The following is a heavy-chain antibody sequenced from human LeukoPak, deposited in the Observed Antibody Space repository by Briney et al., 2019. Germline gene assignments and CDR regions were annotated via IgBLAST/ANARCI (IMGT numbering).Heavy chain of an antibody. D-gene: IGHD6-19*01. CDR2: INGGGNTT. CDR3: TKEDHVAVAVADYYYFYMDV. V-gene: IGHV3-23*01. CDR1: GFALSSFA. J-gene: IGHJ6*03. Sequence: GGSLRLSCAASGFALSSFAMGWVRQSPGKGLEWLSTINGGGNTTFYADSVKGRFTISRDNSKNTLYLHMDSLRPDDTAIYYCTKEDHVAVAVADYYYFYMDVWGRGTAVTVSS.